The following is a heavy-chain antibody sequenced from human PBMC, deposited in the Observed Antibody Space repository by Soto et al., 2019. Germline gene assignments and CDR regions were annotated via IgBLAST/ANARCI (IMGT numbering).Heavy chain of an antibody. V-gene: IGHV4-30-4*01. Sequence: QVQLQESGPGLVKPSQTLSLTCTVSGGSISSGDYYWSWIRQPPGKGLEWIGYIYYSGSTYYNPSXXSRVTISVDTXXNXFXXKLSSVTAADTAVYYCARDEMVRGRSSHYYYGMDVWGQGTTVTVSS. CDR1: GGSISSGDYY. D-gene: IGHD3-10*01. CDR3: ARDEMVRGRSSHYYYGMDV. CDR2: IYYSGST. J-gene: IGHJ6*02.